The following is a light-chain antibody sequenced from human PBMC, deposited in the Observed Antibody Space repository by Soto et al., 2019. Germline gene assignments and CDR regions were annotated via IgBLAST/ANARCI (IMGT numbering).Light chain of an antibody. Sequence: EILMTQSPATLSVSPGERATLSCRASQSVSSNLAWYQQKPGQAPRLLIYGASTRATAIPARFSGSGSGTGFTLIISSLQSEDFATYYCQQSYNIPLTFGPGTKVDFK. CDR1: QSVSSN. CDR3: QQSYNIPLT. J-gene: IGKJ3*01. V-gene: IGKV3-15*01. CDR2: GAS.